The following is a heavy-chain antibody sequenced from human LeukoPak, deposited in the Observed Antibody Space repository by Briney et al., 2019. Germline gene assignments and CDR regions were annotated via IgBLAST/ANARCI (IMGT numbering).Heavy chain of an antibody. CDR3: ARVAKQSSTYYMDV. D-gene: IGHD6-13*01. CDR2: TDLSGGSK. V-gene: IGHV1-46*01. J-gene: IGHJ6*03. CDR1: GYTFTSYY. Sequence: ASAKVSYRASGYTFTSYYMHWVRPAPGQRREWMGITDLSGGSKSYAQKFQGRVTMTRDTSTSTVYMELSSLRSEDTAVYYCARVAKQSSTYYMDVWGKGTTVTVSS.